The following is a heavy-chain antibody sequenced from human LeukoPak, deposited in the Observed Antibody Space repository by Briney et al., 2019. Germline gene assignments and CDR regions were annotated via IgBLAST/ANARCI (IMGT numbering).Heavy chain of an antibody. Sequence: PGGSLRLSCAVSGFTFSSHWMFWVRQAPGKGLVWVSSINSDGSSTGYTDSVKGRFTISRDNAKNTLFLQINSLRAEDTAVYYCARGQGDSSGYYSDAFDIWGQGTMVTVSS. V-gene: IGHV3-74*01. CDR2: INSDGSST. J-gene: IGHJ3*02. CDR1: GFTFSSHW. D-gene: IGHD3-22*01. CDR3: ARGQGDSSGYYSDAFDI.